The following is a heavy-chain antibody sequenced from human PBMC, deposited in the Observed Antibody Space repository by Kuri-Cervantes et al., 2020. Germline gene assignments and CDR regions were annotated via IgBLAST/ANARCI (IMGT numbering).Heavy chain of an antibody. Sequence: GESLKISCVVSGFTFSSYGMHWVRQAPGKGLEWVAVISYDGTNKYCADSVKGRFTISRDNSKNTLYMQMNSLRAEDTAVYYCSRDPRSLDYWGQGTLVTVSS. J-gene: IGHJ4*02. CDR1: GFTFSSYG. CDR3: SRDPRSLDY. CDR2: ISYDGTNK. V-gene: IGHV3-30*03.